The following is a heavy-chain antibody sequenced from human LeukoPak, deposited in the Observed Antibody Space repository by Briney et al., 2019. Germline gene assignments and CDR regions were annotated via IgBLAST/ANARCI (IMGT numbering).Heavy chain of an antibody. D-gene: IGHD3-10*01. CDR3: ARDGENSGY. Sequence: KTSETLSLTCTVSGGSISSSSYYWGWIRQPPGKGLEWIGSIYHSGSTYYNPSLKSRVTISVDTSKNQFSLKLSSVTAADTAVYYCARDGENSGYWGQGTLVTVSS. CDR2: IYHSGST. J-gene: IGHJ4*02. V-gene: IGHV4-39*07. CDR1: GGSISSSSYY.